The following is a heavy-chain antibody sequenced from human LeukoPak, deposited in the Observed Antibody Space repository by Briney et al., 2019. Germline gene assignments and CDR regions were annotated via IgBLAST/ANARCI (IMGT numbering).Heavy chain of an antibody. Sequence: TGGSLRLSCAASGFTFSSYSMNWVRQAPGKGLEWIGSIYYSGSTYYNPSLKSRVTISVDTSKNQFSLKLSSVTAADTAVYYCARRLAIAVAAPWYWGQGTLVTVSS. J-gene: IGHJ4*02. CDR2: IYYSGST. D-gene: IGHD6-19*01. V-gene: IGHV4-39*01. CDR1: GFTFSSYSMN. CDR3: ARRLAIAVAAPWY.